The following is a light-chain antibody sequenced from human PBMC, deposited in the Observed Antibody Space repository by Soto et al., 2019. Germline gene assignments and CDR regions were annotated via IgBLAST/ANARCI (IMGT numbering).Light chain of an antibody. CDR1: SSDVGTFNY. Sequence: QSALSQPRSVSGSPGQSVTVSCTGTSSDVGTFNYVSWYQLHPGEAPKLIIYDVTERPSGVPDRFSGSRSGNTASLTISGLQAEDEADYHCCAYAGSSALLFGGGTQLTVL. J-gene: IGLJ2*01. V-gene: IGLV2-11*01. CDR2: DVT. CDR3: CAYAGSSALL.